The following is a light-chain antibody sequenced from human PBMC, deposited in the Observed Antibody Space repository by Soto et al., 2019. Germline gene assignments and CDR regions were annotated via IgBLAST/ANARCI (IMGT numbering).Light chain of an antibody. V-gene: IGKV1-5*03. CDR3: QQYNTYPGT. CDR2: GAS. J-gene: IGKJ1*01. Sequence: DIQMTQSPSTLSASVGDRVTITRRASQSIITWLAWYQQKPGQAPKLLIFGASNLQSGVPLRFRGSGSGTDFTLTICSLQPDDFATYYCQQYNTYPGTFGQGTKVEIK. CDR1: QSIITW.